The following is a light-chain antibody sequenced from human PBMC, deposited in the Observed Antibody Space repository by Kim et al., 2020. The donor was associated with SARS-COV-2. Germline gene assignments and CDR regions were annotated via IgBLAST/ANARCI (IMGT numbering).Light chain of an antibody. V-gene: IGKV3-11*01. CDR2: DAS. J-gene: IGKJ5*01. Sequence: LSPGEQSTLTGRASQNIFTYLAWYQQKHGQSPRLLIYDASKRATGIPTRFSGSGSGTEFTLTINSLEAEDFAVYYCQQRANWPITFGQGTRVEIK. CDR1: QNIFTY. CDR3: QQRANWPIT.